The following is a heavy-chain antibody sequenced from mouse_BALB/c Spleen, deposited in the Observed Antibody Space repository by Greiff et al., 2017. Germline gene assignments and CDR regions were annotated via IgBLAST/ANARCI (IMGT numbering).Heavy chain of an antibody. V-gene: IGHV1-15*01. CDR3: TRHYGSFAY. Sequence: QVQLQQSGAELVRPGASVTLSCKASGYTFTDYEMHWVKQTPVHGLEWIGAIDPETGGTAYNQKFKGKATLTADKSSSTAYMELRSLTSEDSAVYYCTRHYGSFAYWGQGTLVTVSA. CDR1: GYTFTDYE. D-gene: IGHD1-1*02. CDR2: IDPETGGT. J-gene: IGHJ3*01.